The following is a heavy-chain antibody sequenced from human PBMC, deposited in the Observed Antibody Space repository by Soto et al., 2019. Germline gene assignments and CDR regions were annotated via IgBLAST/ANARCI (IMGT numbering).Heavy chain of an antibody. V-gene: IGHV4-39*01. CDR1: SGSISSTTYT. D-gene: IGHD2-2*01. CDR2: IYYSGIT. J-gene: IGHJ6*02. CDR3: ARLHGYCISSSCHGHYAMDV. Sequence: QLQLQESGPGLVKPSETLSLTCTVSSGSISSTTYTWGWIRQPPGKGLEWIGSIYYSGITYCNPSLNRRVTVSVDSSTNQFSLKVASVTAADAAVYYCARLHGYCISSSCHGHYAMDVWGQGTTVTVSS.